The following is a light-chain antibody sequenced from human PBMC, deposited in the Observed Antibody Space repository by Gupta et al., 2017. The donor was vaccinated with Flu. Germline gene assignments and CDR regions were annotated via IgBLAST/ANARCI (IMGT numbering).Light chain of an antibody. CDR2: DVS. V-gene: IGLV2-11*01. CDR3: CSYAGSYTSCV. J-gene: IGLJ3*02. Sequence: QSALTPPRPVSGSPGQPVTISCTGTSSDVGGYNYVSWYQQHPGKAPKLMIYDVSKRPSGVPDRFSGSKSGNTASLTISGLQAEDEADYYCCSYAGSYTSCVFGGGTKLTVL. CDR1: SSDVGGYNY.